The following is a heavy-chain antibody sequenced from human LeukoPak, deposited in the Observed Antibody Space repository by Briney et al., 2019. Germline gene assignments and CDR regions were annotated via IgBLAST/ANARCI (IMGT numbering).Heavy chain of an antibody. CDR1: GVSISSGGYY. V-gene: IGHV4-31*03. Sequence: TSETLSLTCTVSGVSISSGGYYWSWIRQLPGKGPEWIGNIYYSGNTYYNQSLKSRVTISVDTSKNQFSLKLRSVTAADTALYYCARGLDYGDYDYFDNWGQGTLVTVSS. J-gene: IGHJ4*02. CDR3: ARGLDYGDYDYFDN. D-gene: IGHD4-17*01. CDR2: IYYSGNT.